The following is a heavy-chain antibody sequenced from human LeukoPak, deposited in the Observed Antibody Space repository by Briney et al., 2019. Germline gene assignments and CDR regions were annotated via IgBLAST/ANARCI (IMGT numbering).Heavy chain of an antibody. CDR2: ISGSGGST. CDR3: ARVKGGIAAAGNYFDY. V-gene: IGHV3-23*01. J-gene: IGHJ4*02. CDR1: GFTFSSCA. D-gene: IGHD6-13*01. Sequence: GGSLRLSCAASGFTFSSCAMSWVRQAPGKGLEWVSAISGSGGSTYYADSVKGRFTISRDNSKNTLHLQMNSLRTEDTAVYYCARVKGGIAAAGNYFDYWGQGTLVTVSS.